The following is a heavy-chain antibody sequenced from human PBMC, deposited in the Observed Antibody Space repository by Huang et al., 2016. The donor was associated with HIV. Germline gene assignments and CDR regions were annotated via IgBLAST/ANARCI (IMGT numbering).Heavy chain of an antibody. J-gene: IGHJ3*02. D-gene: IGHD2-8*02. Sequence: QITLKESGPTLVKPTQTLTLTCTFSGFSLTTSGVGGAWIRQPPGKALEWLALIYWGDDQRYSPSLRSRLTITKDTSKNQVVLTMTNLDPVDTATYYCALTGPGDAFDIWGQGTMVAVSS. CDR3: ALTGPGDAFDI. CDR2: IYWGDDQ. V-gene: IGHV2-5*02. CDR1: GFSLTTSGVG.